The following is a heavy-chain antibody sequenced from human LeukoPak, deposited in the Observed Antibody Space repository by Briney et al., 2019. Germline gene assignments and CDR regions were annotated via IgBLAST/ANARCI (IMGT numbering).Heavy chain of an antibody. J-gene: IGHJ6*03. CDR2: IIPILGIA. Sequence: GSSVKVSCKASGGTFSSYTISWVRQAPGQGLEWMGRIIPILGIANYAQKFQGRVTITADKSTSTAYMELSSLRSEDTAVYYCASGVVVVPAAIVAYYMDVWGKGTTVTVS. CDR1: GGTFSSYT. V-gene: IGHV1-69*02. D-gene: IGHD2-2*01. CDR3: ASGVVVVPAAIVAYYMDV.